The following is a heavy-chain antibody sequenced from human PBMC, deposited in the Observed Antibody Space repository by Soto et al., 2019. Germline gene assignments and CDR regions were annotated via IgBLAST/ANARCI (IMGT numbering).Heavy chain of an antibody. D-gene: IGHD2-2*01. Sequence: EVQLVASGGGLVQPGGSLRVSCAASGLTFSSYSMNWVRQAPGKGLEWVSYISSGSNTIYYADSVKGRFTISRDNAKNSLYMQMNSLRAEDTAVYYCAREGYCSGTSCYVEAIDIWGQVKMVTVSP. CDR1: GLTFSSYS. CDR3: AREGYCSGTSCYVEAIDI. CDR2: ISSGSNTI. V-gene: IGHV3-48*01. J-gene: IGHJ3*02.